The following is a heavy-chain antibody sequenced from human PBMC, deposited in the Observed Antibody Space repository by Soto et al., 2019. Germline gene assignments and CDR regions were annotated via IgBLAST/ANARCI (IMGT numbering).Heavy chain of an antibody. CDR2: VYYSGNT. CDR3: ARLNYYDSSGSNFDY. Sequence: PSETLSLTCSVFGDSITSSSFYWGWIRQPPGKGLEWIGNVYYSGNTYYNPSLKSRVAISADTSKNQFSLKVTSVTAADTAVYFCARLNYYDSSGSNFDYWGRGTLVTVSS. V-gene: IGHV4-39*01. CDR1: GDSITSSSFY. D-gene: IGHD3-22*01. J-gene: IGHJ4*02.